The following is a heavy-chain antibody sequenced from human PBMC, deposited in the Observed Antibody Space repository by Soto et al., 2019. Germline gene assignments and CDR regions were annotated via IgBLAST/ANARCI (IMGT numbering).Heavy chain of an antibody. Sequence: GGSLRLSCAASGITFNTAWLTWVRQAPGKGLEWVGRIKGKPDGGATDYAAPVEGRSTISRDDSQNTVFLQMNSLKTDDTAVYYCTAGSPFNYWGPGTLVTVSS. V-gene: IGHV3-15*01. CDR3: TAGSPFNY. CDR1: GITFNTAW. CDR2: IKGKPDGGAT. J-gene: IGHJ4*02.